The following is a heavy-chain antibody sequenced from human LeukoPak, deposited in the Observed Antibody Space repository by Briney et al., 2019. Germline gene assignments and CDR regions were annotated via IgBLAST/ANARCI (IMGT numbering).Heavy chain of an antibody. V-gene: IGHV4-34*01. CDR1: GGSFSGYY. CDR3: ARGRFFDFWSGYSRTYYYYYMDV. CDR2: INHSGST. Sequence: SETPSLTCAVYGGSFSGYYWSWLRQPPGKGLEWIGEINHSGSTNYNPSLKSRVTISVDTSKNQFSLKLSSVTAADTAVYYCARGRFFDFWSGYSRTYYYYYMDVWGKGTTVTVSS. J-gene: IGHJ6*03. D-gene: IGHD3-3*01.